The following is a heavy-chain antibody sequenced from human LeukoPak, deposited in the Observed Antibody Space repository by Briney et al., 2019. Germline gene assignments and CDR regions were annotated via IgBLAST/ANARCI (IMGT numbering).Heavy chain of an antibody. CDR3: ARDGGYGGLQIDY. J-gene: IGHJ4*02. CDR1: GFTFSSYG. Sequence: GGSLRLSCSASGFTFSSYGMHWVRPAPGKGLEWVAVIWYDGSNKYYADSVKGRFTISRDNSKNTLYLQMNSLRAEDTAVYYCARDGGYGGLQIDYWGQGTLVTVSS. V-gene: IGHV3-33*01. CDR2: IWYDGSNK. D-gene: IGHD6-25*01.